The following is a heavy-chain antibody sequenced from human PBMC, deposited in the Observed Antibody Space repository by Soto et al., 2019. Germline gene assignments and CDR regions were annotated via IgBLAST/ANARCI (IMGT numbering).Heavy chain of an antibody. CDR2: IYYSGST. CDR3: AGRDCSGTNCYYLDYYYMDV. D-gene: IGHD2-2*01. J-gene: IGHJ6*03. Sequence: QVQLQESGPGLVRSSETLSLTCTVSGGSFSSYYWTWIRQSPGKGLEWIGYIYYSGSTYYNPSLRGRLAISIDTSKNQFSLRLNSMTAADTAVYYCAGRDCSGTNCYYLDYYYMDVWGKGTTVTVSS. V-gene: IGHV4-59*08. CDR1: GGSFSSYY.